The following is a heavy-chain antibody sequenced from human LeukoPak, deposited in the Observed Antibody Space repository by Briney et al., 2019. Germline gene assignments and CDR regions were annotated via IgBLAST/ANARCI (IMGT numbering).Heavy chain of an antibody. J-gene: IGHJ4*02. D-gene: IGHD4-23*01. CDR1: GFTFDDYG. CDR3: AKYAPPTTVVTRFFDY. Sequence: GGSLRLSCAASGFTFDDYGMSWVRQAPGKGLEWVSGINWNGGSRVYADSVKGRFTISRDNAKNSLYLQMNSLRAEDTAVYYCAKYAPPTTVVTRFFDYWGQGTLVTVSS. V-gene: IGHV3-20*04. CDR2: INWNGGSR.